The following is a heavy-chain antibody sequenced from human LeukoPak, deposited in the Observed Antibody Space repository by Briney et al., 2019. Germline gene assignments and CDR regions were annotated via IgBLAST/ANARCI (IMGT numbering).Heavy chain of an antibody. CDR2: IKADGXEK. CDR3: AYRNNFEY. V-gene: IGHV3-7*05. CDR1: GXSFXGXX. J-gene: IGHJ4*02. Sequence: GGSLRLSCAASGXSFXGXXXXXXXXPPXXXXXWVANIKADGXEKYYVASVKGRFTISRDDAKRTVDLQMDNLRAEXTAIYYCAYRNNFEYWGQGALVTVSS. D-gene: IGHD1-26*01.